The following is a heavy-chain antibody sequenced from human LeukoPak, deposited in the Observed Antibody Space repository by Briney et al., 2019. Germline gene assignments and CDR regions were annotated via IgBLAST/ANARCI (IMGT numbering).Heavy chain of an antibody. J-gene: IGHJ1*01. Sequence: GGSLRLSCAASGFTFSNYGVHWVRQAPGKGLEWVSSITSSSSFVNYADSLKGRFTISRDNAKNSLYLQMNSLRAEDTAVYYCARVPITLAGTKDAKYFQHWGQGTLVTVSS. CDR2: ITSSSSFV. CDR3: ARVPITLAGTKDAKYFQH. D-gene: IGHD6-19*01. CDR1: GFTFSNYG. V-gene: IGHV3-21*01.